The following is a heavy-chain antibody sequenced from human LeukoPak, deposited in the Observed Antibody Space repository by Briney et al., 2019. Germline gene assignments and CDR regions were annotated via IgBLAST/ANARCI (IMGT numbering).Heavy chain of an antibody. Sequence: PGGSLRLSCAASGFTFSSYGMHWVRQAPGKGLEWAAFIRFDGSNEYYRDSVKGRFTISRDNSKNTLYLQMNSLRGEDIGVYYCARDARTIFGVVMIAPTLDFWGQGTPVTVPS. J-gene: IGHJ4*02. CDR3: ARDARTIFGVVMIAPTLDF. CDR1: GFTFSSYG. CDR2: IRFDGSNE. D-gene: IGHD3-3*01. V-gene: IGHV3-30*02.